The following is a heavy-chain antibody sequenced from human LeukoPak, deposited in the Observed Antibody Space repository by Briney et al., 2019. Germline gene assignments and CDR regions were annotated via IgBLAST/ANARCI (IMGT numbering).Heavy chain of an antibody. J-gene: IGHJ6*02. V-gene: IGHV3-30*04. Sequence: HAGGALRLSCAASGFTFSSYAMHWVRQAPGKGLEWVAVISYDGSNKYYAYSVKGRFTISRDNSKNTLYLQMNSLRAEDTAVYYCARPGATNYYYYGMDVWGQGTTVTVSS. D-gene: IGHD1-26*01. CDR2: ISYDGSNK. CDR1: GFTFSSYA. CDR3: ARPGATNYYYYGMDV.